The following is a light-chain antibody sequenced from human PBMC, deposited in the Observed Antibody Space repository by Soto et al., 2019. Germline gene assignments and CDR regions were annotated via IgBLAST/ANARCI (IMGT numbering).Light chain of an antibody. J-gene: IGKJ1*01. CDR3: QQYNDWPRT. CDR2: GAS. Sequence: EIVMTQSPVTLSLSPGDRATLSCRASQSVANNLAWFRQRPGQAPRLLVYGASATATGIPARFSGSGSGTEFTLTISSLQSEDFAVYYCQQYNDWPRTFGQGTKVEIK. V-gene: IGKV3-15*01. CDR1: QSVANN.